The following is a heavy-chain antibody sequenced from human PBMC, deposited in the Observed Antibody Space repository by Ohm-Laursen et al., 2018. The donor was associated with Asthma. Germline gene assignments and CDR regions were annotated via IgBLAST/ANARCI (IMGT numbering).Heavy chain of an antibody. V-gene: IGHV3-7*01. CDR3: ARTGGYYYYGMDV. J-gene: IGHJ6*02. CDR1: GFTFSSYW. CDR2: IKQDASEK. Sequence: SLRLSCAASGFTFSSYWMSWVRQAPGKGLEWVANIKQDASEKYYLDSVRGRFTTSRDNAENSVFLQMNSLRAEDTAVYYCARTGGYYYYGMDVWGQGTTVTVSS. D-gene: IGHD1-14*01.